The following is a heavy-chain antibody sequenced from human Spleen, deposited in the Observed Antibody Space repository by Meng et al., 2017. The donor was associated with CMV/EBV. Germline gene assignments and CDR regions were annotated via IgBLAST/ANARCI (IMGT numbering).Heavy chain of an antibody. D-gene: IGHD1-26*01. CDR1: GGFFSNYY. CDR2: INDGGST. V-gene: IGHV4-34*01. J-gene: IGHJ4*02. CDR3: ARGTRNTEVGNYYFDS. Sequence: CGGFFSNYYWNRSRQPPGKGLEWLGEINDGGSTNYNPSLKSRVTISVDTFKNQFSLKLSSVTAADTAVYYCARGTRNTEVGNYYFDSWGQGTLVTVSS.